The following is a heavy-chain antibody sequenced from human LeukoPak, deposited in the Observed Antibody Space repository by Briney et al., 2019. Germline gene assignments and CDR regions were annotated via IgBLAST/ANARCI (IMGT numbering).Heavy chain of an antibody. CDR1: GGSISSSSYN. Sequence: SETLSLTCTVSGGSISSSSYNWGWIRQPPGKGLEWIGSIYYSGSTYYNPSLKSRVTISVDTSKNQFSLKLSSVTAADTAVYYCARHLLGTGLRYFDWLQGDYWGQGTLVTVSS. CDR2: IYYSGST. V-gene: IGHV4-39*01. CDR3: ARHLLGTGLRYFDWLQGDY. J-gene: IGHJ4*02. D-gene: IGHD3-9*01.